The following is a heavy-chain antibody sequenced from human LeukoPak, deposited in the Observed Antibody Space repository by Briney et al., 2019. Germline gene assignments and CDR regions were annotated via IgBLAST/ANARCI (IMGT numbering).Heavy chain of an antibody. Sequence: SVKVSCKASGGTFSSYAISWVRQAPGQGLEWMGGIIPIFGTANYAQKFQGRVTITADKSTSTAYMELRSLRAEDTAVYYCARDSWELSPFDYWGQGTLVTVSS. V-gene: IGHV1-69*06. CDR2: IIPIFGTA. D-gene: IGHD1-26*01. CDR1: GGTFSSYA. J-gene: IGHJ4*02. CDR3: ARDSWELSPFDY.